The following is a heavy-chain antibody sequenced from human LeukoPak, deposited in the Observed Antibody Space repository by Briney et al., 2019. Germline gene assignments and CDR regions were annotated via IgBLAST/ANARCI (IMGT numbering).Heavy chain of an antibody. J-gene: IGHJ4*02. CDR1: GYSFTRYW. V-gene: IGHV5-10-1*01. Sequence: GGALKIPLEASGYSFTRYWISWGRPGPGEGVGGGGRIDPSDSYTIYSPPFEGHVPISANKSLNTAALQQGTLKPPDTARYYCARTYSSGWAFFDYWGQGNMVTVSS. D-gene: IGHD6-19*01. CDR2: IDPSDSYT. CDR3: ARTYSSGWAFFDY.